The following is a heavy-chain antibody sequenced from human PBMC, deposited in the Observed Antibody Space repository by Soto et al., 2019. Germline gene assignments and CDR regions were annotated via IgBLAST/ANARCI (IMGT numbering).Heavy chain of an antibody. Sequence: PSETLSLTWTVSGGSISSGDYCWSWIRQPPGKGLEWIGYIYYSGSTNYNPSLKSRVTISVDTSKNQFSLKLSSVTAADTAVYYCARRWGSAADYWGQGTLVTVSS. D-gene: IGHD2-15*01. V-gene: IGHV4-30-4*01. CDR2: IYYSGST. CDR3: ARRWGSAADY. J-gene: IGHJ4*02. CDR1: GGSISSGDYC.